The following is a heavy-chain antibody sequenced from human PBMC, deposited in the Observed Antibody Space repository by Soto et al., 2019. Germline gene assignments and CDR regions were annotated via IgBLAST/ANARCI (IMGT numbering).Heavy chain of an antibody. J-gene: IGHJ5*02. Sequence: GASVKVSCKASGATFSSYAISWVRQAPGQGLEWMGGIIPIFGTANYAQKFQGRVTITADESTSTAYMELSSLRSEDTAVYYCARDGYSSSWYRAERYNWFDPWGQGTLVTVSS. CDR2: IIPIFGTA. CDR1: GATFSSYA. V-gene: IGHV1-69*13. D-gene: IGHD6-13*01. CDR3: ARDGYSSSWYRAERYNWFDP.